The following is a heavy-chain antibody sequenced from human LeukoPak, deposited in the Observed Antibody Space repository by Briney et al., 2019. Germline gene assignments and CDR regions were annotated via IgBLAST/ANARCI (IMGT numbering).Heavy chain of an antibody. CDR2: ISFDGNNK. D-gene: IGHD5-12*01. CDR3: ARTFWGKSNGYDYYFDY. CDR1: GFTFSNYA. Sequence: GRSLRLSCTASGFTFSNYAMHWVRQAPGKGLEWMTVISFDGNNKYYEDSVKGRFTISRDNSKNTLYLQMNSLRAEDTAVYYCARTFWGKSNGYDYYFDYWGQGSLVTVSS. J-gene: IGHJ4*02. V-gene: IGHV3-30*04.